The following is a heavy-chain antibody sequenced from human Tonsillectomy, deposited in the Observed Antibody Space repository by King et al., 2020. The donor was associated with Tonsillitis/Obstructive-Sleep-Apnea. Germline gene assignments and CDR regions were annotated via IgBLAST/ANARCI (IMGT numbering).Heavy chain of an antibody. CDR2: INSDGSST. Sequence: VQLVESGGGLVQAGGSLRLSCAASGFTFSSYWMHWVRQAPGKGLVWVSRINSDGSSTSYAYSVKGRFTISRDNAKNTLYLQMNSLRAEDTAVYYCAREGDYNILTGYYSGPYYYYGMDVWGQGTTVTVSS. D-gene: IGHD3-9*01. CDR3: AREGDYNILTGYYSGPYYYYGMDV. V-gene: IGHV3-74*01. J-gene: IGHJ6*02. CDR1: GFTFSSYW.